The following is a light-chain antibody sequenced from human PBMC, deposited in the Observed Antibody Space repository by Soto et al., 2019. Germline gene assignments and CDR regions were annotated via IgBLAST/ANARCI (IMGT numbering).Light chain of an antibody. V-gene: IGKV1-6*01. CDR3: LQDYNFPQT. J-gene: IGKJ1*01. Sequence: IQVAQSPPSLSASVGDTVTITCRASQDIRNDLGWYQQKPGRAPKLLIYGASNLQSGVPSRFSGSVCGTDFTLTISSLQPEDFATYYCLQDYNFPQTFGQGTKVEIK. CDR2: GAS. CDR1: QDIRND.